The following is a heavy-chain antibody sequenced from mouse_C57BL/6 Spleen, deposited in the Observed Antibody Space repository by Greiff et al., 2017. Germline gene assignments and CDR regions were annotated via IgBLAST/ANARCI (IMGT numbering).Heavy chain of an antibody. CDR3: ARDHYGSSSFDY. J-gene: IGHJ2*01. CDR2: ISDGGSYT. D-gene: IGHD1-1*01. CDR1: GFTFSSYA. Sequence: EVNVVESGGGLVKPGGSLKLSCAASGFTFSSYAMSWVRQTPEKRLEWVATISDGGSYTYYPDNVKGRFTISRDNAKNNLYLQMSHLKSEDTAMYYCARDHYGSSSFDYWGQGTTLTVSS. V-gene: IGHV5-4*01.